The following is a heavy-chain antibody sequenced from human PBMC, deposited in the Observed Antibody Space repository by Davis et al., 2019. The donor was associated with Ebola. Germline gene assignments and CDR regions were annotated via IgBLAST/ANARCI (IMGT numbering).Heavy chain of an antibody. CDR1: GFTFSSYA. Sequence: PGGSLRLSCAASGFTFSSYAMHWVRQAPGKGLEWVAVISYDGSNKYYADSVKGRFTISRDNSKNTLYLQMNSLRAEDTAVYYCARKTESDYWGQGTLVTVSS. CDR3: ARKTESDY. D-gene: IGHD3-10*01. V-gene: IGHV3-30-3*01. CDR2: ISYDGSNK. J-gene: IGHJ4*02.